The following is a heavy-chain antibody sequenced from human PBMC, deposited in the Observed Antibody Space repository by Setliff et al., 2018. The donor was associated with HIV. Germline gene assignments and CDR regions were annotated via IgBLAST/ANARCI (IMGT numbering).Heavy chain of an antibody. V-gene: IGHV3-9*01. CDR3: VKDGTPIGRYYQYFHV. J-gene: IGHJ6*04. CDR2: IRRNNDIL. CDR1: GFTFDDYA. Sequence: SGGSLRLSCAASGFTFDDYAMHWVRQPPGKGLEWISGIRRNNDILGYGDPAEGRFIISRDNARNSLHLQMNSLRTEDTAFYYCVKDGTPIGRYYQYFHVWGEGIMVTVSS. D-gene: IGHD1-26*01.